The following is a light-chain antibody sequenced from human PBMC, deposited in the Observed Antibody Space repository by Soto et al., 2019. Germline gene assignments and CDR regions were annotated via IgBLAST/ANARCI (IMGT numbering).Light chain of an antibody. CDR2: AAS. Sequence: DIQMTQSPSSLSASVGDRVTITCRASQSISSYLNWYQQKPGKAPKLLTYAASSLQSGVPSRFSGSGSGTDFTLTISSLQPEDFATYYCQQSYSTQMTCGRGTRLEIK. J-gene: IGKJ5*01. CDR3: QQSYSTQMT. CDR1: QSISSY. V-gene: IGKV1-39*01.